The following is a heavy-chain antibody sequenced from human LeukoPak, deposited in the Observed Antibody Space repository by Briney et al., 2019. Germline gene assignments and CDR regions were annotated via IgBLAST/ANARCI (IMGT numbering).Heavy chain of an antibody. J-gene: IGHJ4*02. D-gene: IGHD4-17*01. CDR3: AKRDYGDYGIDY. V-gene: IGHV3-23*01. CDR1: GFTFSSYA. Sequence: GGSLRLSCAASGFTFSSYAMSWVRQAPGKGLEWVSAISGSGGSTYYADSVKGRFTISRVNSKNTLYLQMNSLRAEDTAVYYCAKRDYGDYGIDYWGQGTLVTVSS. CDR2: ISGSGGST.